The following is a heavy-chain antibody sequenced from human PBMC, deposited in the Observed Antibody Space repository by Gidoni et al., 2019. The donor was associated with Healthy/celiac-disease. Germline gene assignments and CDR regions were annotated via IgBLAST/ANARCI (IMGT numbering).Heavy chain of an antibody. Sequence: QVQLQQWGAGLLTPSETLSLTCAVYGGSFSGYYWSWSRQPPGKGLEWIGEINHSGSTNYNPSLKSRVTIAVDTSKNQFSLKLSSVTAADTAVYYCAREGSFYGTLNWGQGTLVTVSS. V-gene: IGHV4-34*01. J-gene: IGHJ4*02. D-gene: IGHD4-17*01. CDR2: INHSGST. CDR1: GGSFSGYY. CDR3: AREGSFYGTLN.